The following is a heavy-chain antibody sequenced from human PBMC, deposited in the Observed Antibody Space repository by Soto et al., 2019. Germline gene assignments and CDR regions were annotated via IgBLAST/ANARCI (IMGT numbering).Heavy chain of an antibody. J-gene: IGHJ6*02. V-gene: IGHV4-30-4*02. CDR1: GGSISSGDYY. Sequence: SETLSLTCTVSGGSISSGDYYWSWIRQPPGKGLVWIGYIYYSGSTYYNPSLKSRVTISVDTSKNQFSLKLNSVTAVDTAVYYCARDLWGYCGTDCYPLDVWGQGTTVTVSS. D-gene: IGHD2-21*02. CDR3: ARDLWGYCGTDCYPLDV. CDR2: IYYSGST.